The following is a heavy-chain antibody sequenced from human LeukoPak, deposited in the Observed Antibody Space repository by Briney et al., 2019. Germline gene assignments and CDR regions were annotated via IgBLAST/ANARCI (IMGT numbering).Heavy chain of an antibody. Sequence: GGSLRLSCEVSGFTFRNYWMTWVRQAPGRGLEWVANIKPDGSEKNYVDSVKGRFTISRDDAKNSLFLQMNSLRPEDTAVYFCARNDVAAAGDYLGQGTLVTVSS. D-gene: IGHD6-13*01. V-gene: IGHV3-7*01. CDR1: GFTFRNYW. CDR3: ARNDVAAAGDY. J-gene: IGHJ4*02. CDR2: IKPDGSEK.